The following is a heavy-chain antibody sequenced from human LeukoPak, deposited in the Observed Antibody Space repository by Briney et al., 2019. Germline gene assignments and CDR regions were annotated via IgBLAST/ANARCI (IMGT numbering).Heavy chain of an antibody. Sequence: SETLSLTCTLSGGSISSYYWSWIRQPPGKGLEWIAYIDYSGDTNYNPSLKSRVAISVDTSKNQFSLKLTSVTAADTAVYYCASNYYDSSGYYYIVYCQNWVQGTLVTDSS. J-gene: IGHJ1*01. D-gene: IGHD3-22*01. CDR2: IDYSGDT. CDR3: ASNYYDSSGYYYIVYCQN. V-gene: IGHV4-59*12. CDR1: GGSISSYY.